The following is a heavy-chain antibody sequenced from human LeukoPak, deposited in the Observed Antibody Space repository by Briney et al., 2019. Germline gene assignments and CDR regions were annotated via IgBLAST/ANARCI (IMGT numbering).Heavy chain of an antibody. Sequence: SVNVSCTASGGTFSSYAISWVRQAPGQGLEGMGVIIPIFGTANYAQKFKGRVTITADESTSTAYMELSSLRSEDTAVYYCARGLVVTASFDAFDIWGQGTMVTVSS. V-gene: IGHV1-69*13. J-gene: IGHJ3*02. CDR1: GGTFSSYA. CDR2: IIPIFGTA. CDR3: ARGLVVTASFDAFDI. D-gene: IGHD2-21*02.